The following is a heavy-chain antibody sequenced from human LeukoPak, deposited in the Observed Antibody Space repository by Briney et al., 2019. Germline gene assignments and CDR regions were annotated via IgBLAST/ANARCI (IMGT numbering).Heavy chain of an antibody. V-gene: IGHV4-59*01. Sequence: SETLSLTCNISGGSISSYYWNWIRQPPGKGLEWIGYIYYSGSTNCNPSLKSRVTMSVDTSKNQFSLNLTSVTAADTAMYYCARSYGDYISFDYWGQGILVTVSS. J-gene: IGHJ4*02. CDR3: ARSYGDYISFDY. CDR2: IYYSGST. D-gene: IGHD4-17*01. CDR1: GGSISSYY.